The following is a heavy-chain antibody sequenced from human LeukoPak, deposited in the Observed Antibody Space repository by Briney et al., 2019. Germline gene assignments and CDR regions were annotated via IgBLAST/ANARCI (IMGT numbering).Heavy chain of an antibody. J-gene: IGHJ4*02. V-gene: IGHV4-38-2*02. CDR1: GYSISSGYY. CDR2: IYHSGST. D-gene: IGHD6-13*01. CDR3: ARLSSSWYRPFDY. Sequence: SETLSLTCTVSGYSISSGYYWGWIRQPPGKGLEWIGSIYHSGSTYYNPSLKSRVTISVDTSKNQFSLKLSSVTAADTAVYYCARLSSSWYRPFDYWGQGTLVTVSS.